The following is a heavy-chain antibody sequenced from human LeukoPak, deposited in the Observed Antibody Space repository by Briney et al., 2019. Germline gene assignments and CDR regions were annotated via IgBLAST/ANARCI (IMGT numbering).Heavy chain of an antibody. Sequence: SETLSLTCVVSGGSISSYNWWSWVRQPPGKGLEWIGEIYHSGSTNYNPSLKSRVTISLDKSKNQFSLKLSSVTAADTAVYYCATTAAAGTRLAWFDPWGQGTLVTVSS. D-gene: IGHD6-13*01. CDR1: GGSISSYNW. CDR3: ATTAAAGTRLAWFDP. V-gene: IGHV4-4*02. CDR2: IYHSGST. J-gene: IGHJ5*02.